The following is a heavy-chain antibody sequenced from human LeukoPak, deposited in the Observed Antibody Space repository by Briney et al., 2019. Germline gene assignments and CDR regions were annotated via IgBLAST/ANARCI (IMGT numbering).Heavy chain of an antibody. CDR1: GGSVSSGSYY. V-gene: IGHV4-61*01. CDR2: IYYSGST. Sequence: SETLSLTCTVSGGSVSSGSYYWSWIRQPPGKGLEWIGYIYYSGSTNYNPSLKSRVTISVDTSKNQFSLKLSSVTAADTAVYYCARVLENCSGGSCYPLWAFDIWGQGTMVTVSS. J-gene: IGHJ3*02. D-gene: IGHD2-15*01. CDR3: ARVLENCSGGSCYPLWAFDI.